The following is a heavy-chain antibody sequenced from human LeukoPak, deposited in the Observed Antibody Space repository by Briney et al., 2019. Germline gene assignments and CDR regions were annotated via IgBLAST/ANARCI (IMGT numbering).Heavy chain of an antibody. CDR3: TRGHTYYDFWLHRNNRKSAFDI. CDR1: GFTFGDYA. D-gene: IGHD3-3*01. Sequence: GGSLRLSCTASGFTFGDYAMSWVRQAPGKGLEWVGFIRSKAYGGTTEYAASVKGRFTISRDDSKSIAYLQMNSLKTEDTAVYYCTRGHTYYDFWLHRNNRKSAFDIWGQGTMVTVSS. V-gene: IGHV3-49*04. J-gene: IGHJ3*02. CDR2: IRSKAYGGTT.